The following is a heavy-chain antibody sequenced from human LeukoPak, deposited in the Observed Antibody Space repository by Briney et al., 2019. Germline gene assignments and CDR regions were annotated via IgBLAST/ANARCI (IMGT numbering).Heavy chain of an antibody. V-gene: IGHV3-33*01. Sequence: SCKASGYTFTGYYMHWVRQAPGKGLEWVAVIWYDGSNKYYADSVKGRFTISRDNSKSTLYLQMNGLTAEDTALYYCARRLVTAGITDFFDSWGQGTLVSVSS. CDR2: IWYDGSNK. D-gene: IGHD2-2*01. J-gene: IGHJ4*02. CDR1: GYTFTGYY. CDR3: ARRLVTAGITDFFDS.